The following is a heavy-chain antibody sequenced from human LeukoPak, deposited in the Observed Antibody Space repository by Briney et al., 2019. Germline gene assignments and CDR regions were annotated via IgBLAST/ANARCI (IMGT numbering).Heavy chain of an antibody. Sequence: ASVTVSCTASAYTSTIYDINWVRQATGQGLEWMGWMNPNSGNIGYAQKFQGRVTITRNTTISTTYMELSSLRSEYTAVYYCARVSPSVTDYWGQGTLVTVSS. CDR3: ARVSPSVTDY. CDR1: AYTSTIYD. J-gene: IGHJ4*02. V-gene: IGHV1-8*01. CDR2: MNPNSGNI. D-gene: IGHD2-21*01.